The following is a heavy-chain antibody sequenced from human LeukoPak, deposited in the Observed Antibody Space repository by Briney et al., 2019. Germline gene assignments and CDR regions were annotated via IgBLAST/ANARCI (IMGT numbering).Heavy chain of an antibody. V-gene: IGHV4-59*01. J-gene: IGHJ4*02. CDR1: GGSISSYY. Sequence: SETLSLTCTVSGGSISSYYWSWVRQPPGKGLEWIGYIYYSGSTNYNPSLKSRVTISVDTSKNQFSLKLSSVTAADTAVYYCAREGVGATTGFDYWGQGTLVTVSS. D-gene: IGHD1-26*01. CDR2: IYYSGST. CDR3: AREGVGATTGFDY.